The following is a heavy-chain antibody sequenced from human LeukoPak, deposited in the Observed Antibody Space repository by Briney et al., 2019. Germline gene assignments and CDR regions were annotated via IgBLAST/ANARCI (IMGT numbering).Heavy chain of an antibody. CDR1: GFTVSSNY. D-gene: IGHD2-2*01. V-gene: IGHV3-66*01. J-gene: IGHJ6*02. CDR3: AREVRYCSSTSCYLWGMDV. CDR2: IYSGGST. Sequence: PGGSLRLSCAASGFTVSSNYMSWVRQAPGKGLEWVSVIYSGGSTYYADSVKGRFTISRDNSKNTLYLLMNSLRAEDTAVYYCAREVRYCSSTSCYLWGMDVWGQGTTVTVSS.